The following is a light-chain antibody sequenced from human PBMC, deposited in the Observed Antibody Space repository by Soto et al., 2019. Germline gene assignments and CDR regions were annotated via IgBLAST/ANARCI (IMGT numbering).Light chain of an antibody. CDR2: KAS. V-gene: IGKV1-5*03. CDR3: QQYKSYPLT. Sequence: DIQMTQSPSTLSASVGDRVTITCRASQSISSWLAWYQQKPGKAPNLLIYKASSLESGVTSRFSGSGSGTEFTLTISSLQPDDFATYYCQQYKSYPLTFGGGTKVEIK. J-gene: IGKJ4*01. CDR1: QSISSW.